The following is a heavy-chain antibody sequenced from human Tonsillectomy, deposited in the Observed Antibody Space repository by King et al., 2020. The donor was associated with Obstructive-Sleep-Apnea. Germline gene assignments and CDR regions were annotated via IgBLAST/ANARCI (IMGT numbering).Heavy chain of an antibody. Sequence: LQLRESGPGLVKPSETLSLTCTVSGGSISSSSYYWGWIRQPPGKGLEWIGSIYYSGSTYYNPSLKSRVTISVDTSKNQFSLKLSSVTAADTAVYYCAGVPSSFRIAAAGTVDYYYYGMDVWGQGTTVTVSS. CDR2: IYYSGST. J-gene: IGHJ6*02. V-gene: IGHV4-39*07. CDR3: AGVPSSFRIAAAGTVDYYYYGMDV. D-gene: IGHD6-13*01. CDR1: GGSISSSSYY.